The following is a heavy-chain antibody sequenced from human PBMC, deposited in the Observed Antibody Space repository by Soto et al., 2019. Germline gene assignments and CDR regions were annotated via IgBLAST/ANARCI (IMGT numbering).Heavy chain of an antibody. D-gene: IGHD5-12*01. J-gene: IGHJ4*02. CDR2: IYYSGST. CDR3: ARHSGGWKVARDPYYFDY. Sequence: QVQLQESGPGLVKPSETLSLTCTVSGGSISSYYWSWIRQPPGKGLEWIGYIYYSGSTNYNPSLKSRVTISVDTSKNQFSLKLSSVTAADTAVYYCARHSGGWKVARDPYYFDYWGQGTLVTVSS. CDR1: GGSISSYY. V-gene: IGHV4-59*08.